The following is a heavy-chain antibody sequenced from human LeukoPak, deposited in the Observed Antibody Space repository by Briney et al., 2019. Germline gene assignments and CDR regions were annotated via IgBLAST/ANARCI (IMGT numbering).Heavy chain of an antibody. D-gene: IGHD3-10*01. CDR2: INRDGSER. V-gene: IGHV3-7*02. CDR3: ARAADYYASGIFY. J-gene: IGHJ4*02. CDR1: GFTFSSQW. Sequence: GGSLRLSCTASGFTFSSQWMTWVRQAPGKGLEWVANINRDGSERYYVDSVKGRFTISRDNAKSTLYLQMNSLRAEDTAVYYCARAADYYASGIFYWGQGTLVTVSS.